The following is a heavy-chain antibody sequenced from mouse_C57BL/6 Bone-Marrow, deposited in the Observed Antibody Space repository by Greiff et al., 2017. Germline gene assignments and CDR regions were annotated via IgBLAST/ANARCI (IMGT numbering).Heavy chain of an antibody. CDR2: IYPPSDRT. J-gene: IGHJ2*01. Sequence: VQLQQPGAELVKPGASVKMSCKASGYTFTSYWITWVKQRPGQGLEWIGDIYPPSDRTNYNEKFKSKAILTVDTSSNTAYMQRSSLTSEDSAVFYCARSGPLGRSFDYWGQGTTLTVSP. CDR3: ARSGPLGRSFDY. D-gene: IGHD4-1*01. CDR1: GYTFTSYW. V-gene: IGHV1-55*01.